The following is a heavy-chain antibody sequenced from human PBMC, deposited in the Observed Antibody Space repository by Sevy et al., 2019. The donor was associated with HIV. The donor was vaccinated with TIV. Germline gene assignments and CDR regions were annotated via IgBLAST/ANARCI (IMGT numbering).Heavy chain of an antibody. J-gene: IGHJ6*02. Sequence: ASVKVSCKASGYTFTSYGISWVRQAPGQGLEWMGWISAYNGNTNYAQKLQGRVTMTTDTSTSTAYMELRSLRSDDTAVYYYARDHPAWFGELFSTDYYYGMDFWGQGTTVTVSS. D-gene: IGHD3-10*01. CDR1: GYTFTSYG. CDR2: ISAYNGNT. CDR3: ARDHPAWFGELFSTDYYYGMDF. V-gene: IGHV1-18*04.